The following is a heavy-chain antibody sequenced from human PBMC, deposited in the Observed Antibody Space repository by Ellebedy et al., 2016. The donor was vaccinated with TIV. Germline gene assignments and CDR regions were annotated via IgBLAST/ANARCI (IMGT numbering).Heavy chain of an antibody. CDR2: VSYIRGT. Sequence: MPSETLSLTCTVSGGSITTGGDYWGWIRQPPGKGLEWIGTVSYIRGTYYNPSLRSRATISVDRSKNQFFLNLTSVTAADTAVYLCVRAPNPPHYYYGMDVWGQGTTVTVSS. CDR3: VRAPNPPHYYYGMDV. V-gene: IGHV4-39*07. D-gene: IGHD2-8*01. CDR1: GGSITTGGDY. J-gene: IGHJ6*02.